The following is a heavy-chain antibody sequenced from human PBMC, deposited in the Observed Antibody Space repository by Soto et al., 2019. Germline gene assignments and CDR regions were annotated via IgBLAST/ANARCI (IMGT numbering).Heavy chain of an antibody. CDR2: ISNSGRTL. J-gene: IGHJ4*02. D-gene: IGHD6-6*01. Sequence: QVQLVESGGGLVKPGGSLRLSCAASGFTFSDYYMSWIRQAPGQGLEWVSYISNSGRTLYYADSMKGRFTISRDNAKNSLYLQMNSLRSEDTAVYYCERDLVAVSGGVYSSSSGGYFFDFWGQGTLVTVSS. CDR1: GFTFSDYY. CDR3: ERDLVAVSGGVYSSSSGGYFFDF. V-gene: IGHV3-11*01.